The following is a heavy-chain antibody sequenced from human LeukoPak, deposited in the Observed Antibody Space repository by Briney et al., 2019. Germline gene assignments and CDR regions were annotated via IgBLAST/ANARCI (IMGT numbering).Heavy chain of an antibody. V-gene: IGHV1-69*05. CDR2: IIPIFDTA. D-gene: IGHD2-21*02. Sequence: SVKVSCKASGGTFSTYAISWVRQAPGQGLEWMGRIIPIFDTANYAQKFQGRVTITTDESTSTAYMELSSLRFKDTAVYYCARDGGCGGDCYSSHFDYWGQGTQVTVSS. J-gene: IGHJ4*02. CDR1: GGTFSTYA. CDR3: ARDGGCGGDCYSSHFDY.